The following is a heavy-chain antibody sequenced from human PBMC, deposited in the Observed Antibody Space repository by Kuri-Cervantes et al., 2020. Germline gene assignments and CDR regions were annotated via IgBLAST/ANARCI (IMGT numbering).Heavy chain of an antibody. D-gene: IGHD6-13*01. J-gene: IGHJ6*02. CDR3: ARQNGSSWAYYYYYYGMDV. CDR1: GYSFTSYW. CDR2: IYPGDSDT. Sequence: GESLKISCKGSGYSFTSYWIGWVRQMPGKGLEWMGIIYPGDSDTRYSPSFQGQVTISADKSISTAYLRWGSLKASDTAMYYCARQNGSSWAYYYYYYGMDVWGQGTTVTVSS. V-gene: IGHV5-51*01.